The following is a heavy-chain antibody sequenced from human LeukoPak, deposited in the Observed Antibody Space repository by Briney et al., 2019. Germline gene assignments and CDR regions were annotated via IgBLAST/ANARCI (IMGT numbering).Heavy chain of an antibody. V-gene: IGHV3-21*01. J-gene: IGHJ3*02. CDR2: VSSSSDYI. Sequence: GGSLRLSCAASGFTFTTYSMNWVRQAPGKEPEWVSAVSSSSDYIYYADSVRGRFTISRDNAKNSLYLQMNSLRAEDTAVYYCARDIVGATGDAFDIWGQGTMVTVSS. D-gene: IGHD1-26*01. CDR1: GFTFTTYS. CDR3: ARDIVGATGDAFDI.